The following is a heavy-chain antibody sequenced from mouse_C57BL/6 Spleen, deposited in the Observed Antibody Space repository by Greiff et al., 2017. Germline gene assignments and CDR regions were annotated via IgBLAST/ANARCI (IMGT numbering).Heavy chain of an antibody. Sequence: EVQLQQSGAELVRPGASVKLSCTASGFNIKDYYMHWVKQRPEQGLAWIGRIDPEDGDTEYAPKFQGKATMTADTSSNTAYLQLSSLTSEDTAVYYCTRGRTVVEGLAYWGQGTLVTVSA. D-gene: IGHD1-1*01. V-gene: IGHV14-1*01. J-gene: IGHJ3*01. CDR1: GFNIKDYY. CDR3: TRGRTVVEGLAY. CDR2: IDPEDGDT.